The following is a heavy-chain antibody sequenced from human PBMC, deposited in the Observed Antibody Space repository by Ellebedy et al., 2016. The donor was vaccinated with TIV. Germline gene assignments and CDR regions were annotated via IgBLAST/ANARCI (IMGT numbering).Heavy chain of an antibody. CDR1: GYTFTDYY. D-gene: IGHD3-10*01. CDR3: ARAYGSGSYYSY. J-gene: IGHJ4*02. CDR2: ISAYNGNT. Sequence: AASVKVSCKASGYTFTDYYMHWVRQAPGQGLEWMGWISAYNGNTNYAQKLQGRVTMTTDTSTSTAYMELRSLRSDDTAVYYCARAYGSGSYYSYWGQGTLVTVSS. V-gene: IGHV1-18*04.